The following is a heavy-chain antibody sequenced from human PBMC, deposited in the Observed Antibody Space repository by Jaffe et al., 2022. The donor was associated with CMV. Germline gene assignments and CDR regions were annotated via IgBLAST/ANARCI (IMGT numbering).Heavy chain of an antibody. D-gene: IGHD6-13*01. CDR3: ARGYSSSWHPAQNNDAFDI. J-gene: IGHJ3*02. V-gene: IGHV4-59*01. CDR1: GGSISSYY. Sequence: QVQLQESGPGLVKPSETLSLTCTVSGGSISSYYWSWIRQPPGKGLEWIGYIYYSGSTNYNPSLKSRVTISVDTSKNQFSLKLSSVTAADTAVYYCARGYSSSWHPAQNNDAFDIWGQGTMVTVSS. CDR2: IYYSGST.